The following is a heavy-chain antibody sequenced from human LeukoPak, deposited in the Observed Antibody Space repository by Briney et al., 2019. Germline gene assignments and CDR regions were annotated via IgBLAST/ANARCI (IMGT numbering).Heavy chain of an antibody. CDR1: GSTFSSYA. J-gene: IGHJ4*02. D-gene: IGHD7-27*01. CDR3: ARAPAGVGTFDY. Sequence: GGSLRLSCAASGSTFSSYAMSWVRQAPGKGLEWVSAISGSGGSTYYADSVKGRFTISRDNAKNSLYLQMNSLRAEDTAVYYCARAPAGVGTFDYWGQGTLVTVSS. V-gene: IGHV3-23*01. CDR2: ISGSGGST.